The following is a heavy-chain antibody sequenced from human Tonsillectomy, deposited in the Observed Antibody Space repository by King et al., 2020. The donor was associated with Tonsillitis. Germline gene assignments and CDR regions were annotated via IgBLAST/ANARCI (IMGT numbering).Heavy chain of an antibody. CDR3: ARDDVDTAMVGDY. D-gene: IGHD5-18*01. CDR1: GFTFSSYW. J-gene: IGHJ4*02. Sequence: VQLVESGGGLVQPGGSLRLSCAASGFTFSSYWVHWVRQAPGKGLVWVSLINSDGSSTSYAAAVKGRFTISRDNAKNTLYLQMNSLRAEDTAVYYCARDDVDTAMVGDYWGQGTLVTVSS. CDR2: INSDGSST. V-gene: IGHV3-74*01.